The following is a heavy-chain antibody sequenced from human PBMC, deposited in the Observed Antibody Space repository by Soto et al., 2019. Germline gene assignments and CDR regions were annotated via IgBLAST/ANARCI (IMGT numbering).Heavy chain of an antibody. CDR1: GGSVSTGSYY. J-gene: IGHJ6*02. V-gene: IGHV4-61*01. Sequence: SEPLSLTSTVSGGSVSTGSYYWSWIRQPPGKGLEWIGYIYYSGSTNYNPSLKSRVTISVDTSKNQFSLRLSSVTAADTAVYYCARGMDYYYYVMDVWGQGTTVTVAS. CDR3: ARGMDYYYYVMDV. CDR2: IYYSGST.